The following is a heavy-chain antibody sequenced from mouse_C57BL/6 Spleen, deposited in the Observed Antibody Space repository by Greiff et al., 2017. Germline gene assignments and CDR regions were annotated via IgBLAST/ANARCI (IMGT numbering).Heavy chain of an antibody. Sequence: VQLQQSGAELVRPGASVKLSCTASGFNIKDDYMHWVKQRPEQGLEWIGWIDPENGDTEYASKFQGKATITADTSSNTAYLQLSSLTSEDTAVYYCTTSGYYGSSPWFAYWGQWTLVTVSA. J-gene: IGHJ3*01. CDR3: TTSGYYGSSPWFAY. D-gene: IGHD1-1*01. CDR2: IDPENGDT. CDR1: GFNIKDDY. V-gene: IGHV14-4*01.